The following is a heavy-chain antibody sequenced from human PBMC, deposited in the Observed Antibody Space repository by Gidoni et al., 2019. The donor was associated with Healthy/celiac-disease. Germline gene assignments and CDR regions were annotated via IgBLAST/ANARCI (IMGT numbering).Heavy chain of an antibody. D-gene: IGHD5-12*01. V-gene: IGHV4-39*07. J-gene: IGHJ3*02. CDR3: ARGDVGDDGGAFDI. Sequence: QLQLQESGPGLVKPSETLSLTCTVSGGSISSSSYYWGWIRQPPGKGLEWIGSIYYSGSTYYNPSLKSRVTISGDTSKNQFSLKLSSVTAADTAVYYCARGDVGDDGGAFDIWGQGTMVTVSS. CDR2: IYYSGST. CDR1: GGSISSSSYY.